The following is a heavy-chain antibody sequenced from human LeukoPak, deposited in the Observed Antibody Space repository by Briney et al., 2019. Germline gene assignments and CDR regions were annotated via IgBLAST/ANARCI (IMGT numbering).Heavy chain of an antibody. CDR1: GFTFSSYG. CDR3: AKPSTVYGDFDY. D-gene: IGHD4-17*01. Sequence: GRSQRLSCAASGFTFSSYGMHWVRQAPGKGLEWVAVISYDGSNKYYADFEKGRFTISRDNSKNTLYLQMNSLRAEDTAVYYCAKPSTVYGDFDYWGQGTLDTVSS. V-gene: IGHV3-30*18. J-gene: IGHJ4*02. CDR2: ISYDGSNK.